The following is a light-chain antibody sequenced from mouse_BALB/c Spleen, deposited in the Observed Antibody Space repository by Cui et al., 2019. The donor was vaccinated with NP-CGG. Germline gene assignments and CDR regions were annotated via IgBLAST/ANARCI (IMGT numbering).Light chain of an antibody. CDR1: TGAFTTSNY. CDR3: ALWYSNHWV. J-gene: IGLJ1*01. V-gene: IGLV1*01. Sequence: QAVVTQESELTTSPGETVTLTLRSSTGAFTTSNYANWVQEKPDHLFTGLIGSTNNRAPGVPARFSGSLIGDKAALTITGAQTEDEAIYFCALWYSNHWVFGGGTKLIVL. CDR2: STN.